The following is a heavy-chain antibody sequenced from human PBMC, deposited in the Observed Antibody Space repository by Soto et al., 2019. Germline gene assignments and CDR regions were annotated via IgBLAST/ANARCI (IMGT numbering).Heavy chain of an antibody. CDR1: GFTFSSYW. D-gene: IGHD2-21*01. CDR3: ASIPVRRYYYYYMDV. V-gene: IGHV3-74*01. J-gene: IGHJ6*03. CDR2: INSDGSST. Sequence: GGSLRLSCAASGFTFSSYWMHWVRQAPGKGLVWVSRINSDGSSTSYADSVKDRFTISRDNAKNTLYLQMNSLRAEDTAVYYCASIPVRRYYYYYMDVWGKGTTVTVSS.